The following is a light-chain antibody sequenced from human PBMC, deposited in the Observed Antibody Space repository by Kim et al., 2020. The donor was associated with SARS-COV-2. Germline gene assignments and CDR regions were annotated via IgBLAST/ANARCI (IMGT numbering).Light chain of an antibody. Sequence: GQSITISCTGTSSDIDDYKYVSWYQHHPGKAPKLMIYDVSKRPSGVSNRFSGSKSGDTASLTISGLQAEDEADYYCNSCISSSTLVFGGGTQLTVL. CDR3: NSCISSSTLV. CDR2: DVS. J-gene: IGLJ3*02. V-gene: IGLV2-14*03. CDR1: SSDIDDYKY.